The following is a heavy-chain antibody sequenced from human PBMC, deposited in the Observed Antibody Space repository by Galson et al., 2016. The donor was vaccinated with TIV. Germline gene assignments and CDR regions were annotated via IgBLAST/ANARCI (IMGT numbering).Heavy chain of an antibody. D-gene: IGHD3-16*01. V-gene: IGHV1-46*03. J-gene: IGHJ4*02. CDR2: IDPSNGGT. CDR1: GYTFTRYY. CDR3: ASPHSGSYDFDY. Sequence: SVKVSCKASGYTFTRYYIHWVRQAAGQGLEWMGIIDPSNGGTTYAQKFQGRLTLTRDTSTSTGYFELSSLTSEDTALYYCASPHSGSYDFDYWGQGTLVTVSS.